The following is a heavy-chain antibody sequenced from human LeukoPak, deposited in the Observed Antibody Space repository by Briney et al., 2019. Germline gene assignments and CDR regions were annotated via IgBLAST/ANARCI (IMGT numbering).Heavy chain of an antibody. CDR2: FDPEDGET. CDR1: GYTLTELS. J-gene: IGHJ4*02. D-gene: IGHD3-10*01. Sequence: ASVKVSCKVSGYTLTELSMHWVRQAPGKGLEWMGGFDPEDGETIYAQKFQGRVTMTEDTSTDTAYMELSSLRSEDTAVYYCARGWFGEYGVDYWGQGTLVTVSS. V-gene: IGHV1-24*01. CDR3: ARGWFGEYGVDY.